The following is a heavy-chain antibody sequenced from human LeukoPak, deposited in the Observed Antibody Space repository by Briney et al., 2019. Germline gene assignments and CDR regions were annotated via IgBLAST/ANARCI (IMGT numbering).Heavy chain of an antibody. CDR2: IYYSGST. V-gene: IGHV4-59*12. D-gene: IGHD3-22*01. J-gene: IGHJ4*02. CDR3: ARERRGRGGYHFDY. CDR1: GGSISSYY. Sequence: PSETLSLTCTVSGGSISSYYWSWIRQPPGKGLEWIGYIYYSGSTNYNPSLKSRVTISVDTSKNQFSLKLSSVTAADTAVYYCARERRGRGGYHFDYWGQGTLVTVSS.